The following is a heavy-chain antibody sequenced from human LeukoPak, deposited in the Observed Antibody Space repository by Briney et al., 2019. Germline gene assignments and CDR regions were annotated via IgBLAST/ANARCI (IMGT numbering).Heavy chain of an antibody. CDR1: GGTSNNSA. Sequence: SVKVSCKTSGGTSNNSAISWVPQAPGQGLEWLGGIMPLFGTAGYAQKFQGRVTITKDESTRTVYLELTSLTSDDTAVYYCARDVHGDYGSGWFDPWGQGTLVSVSS. J-gene: IGHJ5*02. D-gene: IGHD4-17*01. CDR2: IMPLFGTA. V-gene: IGHV1-69*05. CDR3: ARDVHGDYGSGWFDP.